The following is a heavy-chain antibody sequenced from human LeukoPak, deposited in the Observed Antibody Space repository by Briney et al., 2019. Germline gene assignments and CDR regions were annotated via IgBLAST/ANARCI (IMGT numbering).Heavy chain of an antibody. CDR2: IYSGGST. CDR3: ARDRGQLWFYDY. Sequence: GGSLRLSCAASGFTVSSNYMSWVRQAPGKGLEWDSVIYSGGSTYYADSVKGRFTISRDNSKNTLYLQMNSLRAEDTAVYYCARDRGQLWFYDYWGQGTLVTVSS. CDR1: GFTVSSNY. J-gene: IGHJ4*02. V-gene: IGHV3-66*01. D-gene: IGHD5-18*01.